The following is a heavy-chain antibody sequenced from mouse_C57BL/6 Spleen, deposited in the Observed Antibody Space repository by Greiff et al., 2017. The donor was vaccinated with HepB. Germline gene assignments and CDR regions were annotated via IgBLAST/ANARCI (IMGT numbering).Heavy chain of an antibody. CDR1: GFTFSDYG. CDR2: ISSGSSTI. Sequence: VQLVESGGGLVKPGGSLKLSCAASGFTFSDYGMHWVRQAPEKGLEWVAYISSGSSTIYYADTVKGRFTISRDNAKNTLFLQMTSLRSEDTAMYYCARGDDYVYYAMDYWGQGTSVTVSS. CDR3: ARGDDYVYYAMDY. D-gene: IGHD2-4*01. V-gene: IGHV5-17*01. J-gene: IGHJ4*01.